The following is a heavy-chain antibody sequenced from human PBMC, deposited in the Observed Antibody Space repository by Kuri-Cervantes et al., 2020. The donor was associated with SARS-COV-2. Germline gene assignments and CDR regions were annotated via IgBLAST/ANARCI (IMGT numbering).Heavy chain of an antibody. D-gene: IGHD6-13*01. V-gene: IGHV3-53*01. CDR1: GFTFSSNY. Sequence: GGSLRLSCSASGFTFSSNYMSWVRQAPGKGLEWVSAIYSGGSTYYADSVKGRFTISRDNSKNTLYLQMNSLRAEDTAVYYCARVVGYSSSWYYFDYWGQGTLVTVSS. CDR2: IYSGGST. CDR3: ARVVGYSSSWYYFDY. J-gene: IGHJ4*02.